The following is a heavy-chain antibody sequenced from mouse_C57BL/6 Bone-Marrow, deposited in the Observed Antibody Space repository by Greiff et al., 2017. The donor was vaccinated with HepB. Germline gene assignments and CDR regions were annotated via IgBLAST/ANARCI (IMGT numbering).Heavy chain of an antibody. CDR3: KGGDGYYFDY. V-gene: IGHV6-6*01. CDR1: GFTFSDAW. CDR2: IRNKANNHAT. J-gene: IGHJ2*01. Sequence: EVQVVESGGGLVQPGGSMKLSCAASGFTFSDAWMDWVRQSPEKGLEWVAEIRNKANNHATYYAESVKGRFTISRDDSKSSVYLQMNSLRAEDTGIYYCKGGDGYYFDYWGQGTTLTVSS. D-gene: IGHD2-3*01.